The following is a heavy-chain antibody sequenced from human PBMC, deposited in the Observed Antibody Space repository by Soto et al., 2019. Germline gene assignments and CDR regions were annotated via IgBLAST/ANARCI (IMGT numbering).Heavy chain of an antibody. CDR3: ARGLYSGYDLGV. J-gene: IGHJ4*02. Sequence: QVQLVQSGAEVKKPGASVKVSCKASGYTFTSYAMHWVRQAPGQRLEWMGWINAGNGNTKYSQKFQGRVTITRDTSASTAYMERSSLRSGDTAVYYCARGLYSGYDLGVWGQGTLVTVSS. CDR1: GYTFTSYA. CDR2: INAGNGNT. V-gene: IGHV1-3*01. D-gene: IGHD5-12*01.